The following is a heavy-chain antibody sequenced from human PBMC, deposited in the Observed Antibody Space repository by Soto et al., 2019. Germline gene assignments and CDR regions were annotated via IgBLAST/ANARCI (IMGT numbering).Heavy chain of an antibody. V-gene: IGHV3-23*01. D-gene: IGHD1-26*01. CDR1: GFTFSDHA. J-gene: IGHJ4*02. CDR3: VKEGKMGVEGFDF. CDR2: VRGGFVTT. Sequence: GGSLRLSCAPSGFTFSDHAMHWVRQAPGEGLEWVSGVRGGFVTTPYGDSVKGRFTISRDNSKNTLYLQMNSLRAEDTAIYYCVKEGKMGVEGFDFWGQGTMVTVYS.